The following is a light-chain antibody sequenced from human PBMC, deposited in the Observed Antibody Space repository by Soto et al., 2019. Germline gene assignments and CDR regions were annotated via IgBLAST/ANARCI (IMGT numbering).Light chain of an antibody. V-gene: IGKV3-15*01. CDR3: QQYYDWRT. J-gene: IGKJ1*01. CDR2: GAS. Sequence: EIVMTQSPATLSVSPGERATLSCRATQSVSTNLVWYQEKPGQAPTLLIYGASIRAPGIPARFSGSGSGTEFTLTISSLQSEDFAVYYCQQYYDWRTFCPGTKVEIK. CDR1: QSVSTN.